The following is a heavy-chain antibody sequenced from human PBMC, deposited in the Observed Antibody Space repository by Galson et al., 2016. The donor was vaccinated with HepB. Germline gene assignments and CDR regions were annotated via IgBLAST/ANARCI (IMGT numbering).Heavy chain of an antibody. J-gene: IGHJ3*01. CDR2: IFWVADK. Sequence: PALVNPKQTLTLTCPFSGYSPNNSGVGVGWIRQPHGKDLEWHAIIFWVADKRYSSSQRSMVTITKDTDNNQVVITLTGMDPVDTATYYCAHRYEYSNVDAFDFWGPGTLVTVSS. CDR1: GYSPNNSGVG. V-gene: IGHV2-5*02. D-gene: IGHD4-11*01. CDR3: AHRYEYSNVDAFDF.